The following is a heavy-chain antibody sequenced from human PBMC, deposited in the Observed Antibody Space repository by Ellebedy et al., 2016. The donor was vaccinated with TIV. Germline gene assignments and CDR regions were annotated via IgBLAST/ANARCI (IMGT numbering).Heavy chain of an antibody. CDR2: VDHSGST. V-gene: IGHV4-34*01. Sequence: SETLSLTCAVYGGSFSGFYWTWIRQPPGKGLEWIGEVDHSGSTNYNPSLKSRLTISVDTSKNQFSLKLGSVTAADTAVYYCARGIRVAVGHWGQGTLVTVSS. CDR3: ARGIRVAVGH. CDR1: GGSFSGFY. D-gene: IGHD6-19*01. J-gene: IGHJ4*02.